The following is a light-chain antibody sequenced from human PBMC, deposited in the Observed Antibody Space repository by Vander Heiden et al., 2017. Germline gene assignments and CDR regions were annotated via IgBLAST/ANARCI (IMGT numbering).Light chain of an antibody. Sequence: SYVLTQPPSVSVAPGQTARITCGGNNIGSKSVHWYQRKPGQAPVLGVFDDSDRPSGIPERFSGSNSGNTATLTISRVEAGDEADDYGQVWDTSSDHVVFGGGTKLTVL. CDR1: NIGSKS. J-gene: IGLJ3*02. CDR2: DDS. V-gene: IGLV3-21*02. CDR3: QVWDTSSDHVV.